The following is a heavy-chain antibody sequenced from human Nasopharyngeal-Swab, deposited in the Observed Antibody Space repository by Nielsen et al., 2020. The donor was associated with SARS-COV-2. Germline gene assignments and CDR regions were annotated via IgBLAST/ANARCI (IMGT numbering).Heavy chain of an antibody. Sequence: GGSLRLSCAASGFTFDDYAMHWVRQAPGKGLEWVSGISWNSGSIGYADSVKGRFTISRDNAKNSLSLQMNSLRAEDTAVYYCARDLKVVPAAMPPYYYYYGMDVWGQGTTVTVSS. V-gene: IGHV3-9*01. J-gene: IGHJ6*02. CDR1: GFTFDDYA. D-gene: IGHD2-2*01. CDR3: ARDLKVVPAAMPPYYYYYGMDV. CDR2: ISWNSGSI.